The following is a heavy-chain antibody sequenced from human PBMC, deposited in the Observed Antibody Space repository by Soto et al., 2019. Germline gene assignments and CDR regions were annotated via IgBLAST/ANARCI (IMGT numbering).Heavy chain of an antibody. CDR2: TRNKANSYTT. J-gene: IGHJ4*02. V-gene: IGHV3-72*01. D-gene: IGHD5-18*01. Sequence: EVQLVESGGGLVQPGGSLRLSCAASGFTFSDHYMDWVRQAPGKGLEWVGRTRNKANSYTTEYAASVKGRFTISRDDSKTALYLQMNSLKTEDTAVYYCARRGYSYALDYWGQGTLVTVSS. CDR3: ARRGYSYALDY. CDR1: GFTFSDHY.